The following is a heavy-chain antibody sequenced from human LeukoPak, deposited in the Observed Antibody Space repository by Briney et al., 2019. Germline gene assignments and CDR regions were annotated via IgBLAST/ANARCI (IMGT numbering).Heavy chain of an antibody. J-gene: IGHJ4*02. V-gene: IGHV4-34*01. CDR3: AGPGAGDLDY. CDR1: GGPFGVYY. CDR2: TNHSGST. D-gene: IGHD3-10*01. Sequence: KSSETLSLTCAVYGGPFGVYYWSWVRQPPGKGLEWIGETNHSGSTNYNPSLKSRVTISVDTSKNHFSLKLSSVTAADTAVYYCAGPGAGDLDYWGQGTLVTVSS.